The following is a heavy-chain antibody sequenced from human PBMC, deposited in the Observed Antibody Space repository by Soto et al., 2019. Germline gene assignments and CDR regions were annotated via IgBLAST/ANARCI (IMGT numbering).Heavy chain of an antibody. CDR3: ARELVVVPAARSRGMDV. CDR2: IYSGGST. CDR1: GFTVSSNY. J-gene: IGHJ6*02. D-gene: IGHD2-2*01. V-gene: IGHV3-53*01. Sequence: EVQLVESGGGLIQPGGSLRLSCAASGFTVSSNYMSWVRQAPGKGLEWVSVIYSGGSTYYADSVKGRFTISRDNSKNTLYLPMNSLRAEDTAFNFCARELVVVPAARSRGMDVWGPGTTVTVSS.